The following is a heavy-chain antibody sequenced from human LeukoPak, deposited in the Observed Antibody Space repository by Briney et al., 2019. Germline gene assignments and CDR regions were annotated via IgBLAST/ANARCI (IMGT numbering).Heavy chain of an antibody. CDR1: GGSISSSSYY. Sequence: SETLSLTCTVSGGSISSSSYYCGWIRQPPGKGLEWIGSIYYSGSTYYNPSLKSRVTISVDTSKNQFSLKLSSVTAADTAVYYSATRLPPGFDYWGQGTLVTVSS. CDR3: ATRLPPGFDY. J-gene: IGHJ4*02. D-gene: IGHD3-16*01. V-gene: IGHV4-39*01. CDR2: IYYSGST.